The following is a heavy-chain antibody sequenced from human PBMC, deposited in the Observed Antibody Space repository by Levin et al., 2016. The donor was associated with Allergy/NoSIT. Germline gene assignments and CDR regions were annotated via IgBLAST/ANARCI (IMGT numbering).Heavy chain of an antibody. D-gene: IGHD6-19*01. J-gene: IGHJ4*02. V-gene: IGHV4-59*01. Sequence: WIRQPPGKGLEWIGYIYYSGSTNYNPSLKSRVTISVDTSKNQFSLKLSSVTAADTAVYYCAREGVAVAGAFDYWGQGTLVTVSS. CDR3: AREGVAVAGAFDY. CDR2: IYYSGST.